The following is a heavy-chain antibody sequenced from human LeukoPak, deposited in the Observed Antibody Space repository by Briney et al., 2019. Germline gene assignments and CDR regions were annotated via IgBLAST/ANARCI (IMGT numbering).Heavy chain of an antibody. CDR3: IRIRTGEHQYGMDV. Sequence: PGGSLRLSCAASGFTFSSYDMHWVRQATGKGLEWVSAIDTVGNTYYAGSVKGRFTISREIAKNSLYLQMNSLRDRDTAVYYCIRIRTGEHQYGMDVWGQGTTVTVSS. CDR1: GFTFSSYD. V-gene: IGHV3-13*01. J-gene: IGHJ6*02. D-gene: IGHD7-27*01. CDR2: IDTVGNT.